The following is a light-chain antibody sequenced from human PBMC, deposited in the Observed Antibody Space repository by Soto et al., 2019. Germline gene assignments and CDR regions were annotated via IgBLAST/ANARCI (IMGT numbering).Light chain of an antibody. Sequence: EIVMTQSPATLSVSPGERATLSCRASQSVSNNLAWYQQKPGQAPRLLIYAASTRATGIPARFSGSGSGTEFTLTISSLQSEDFAVYYCQQYNNWSRTFGQGTKVDIK. CDR3: QQYNNWSRT. CDR1: QSVSNN. J-gene: IGKJ1*01. CDR2: AAS. V-gene: IGKV3-15*01.